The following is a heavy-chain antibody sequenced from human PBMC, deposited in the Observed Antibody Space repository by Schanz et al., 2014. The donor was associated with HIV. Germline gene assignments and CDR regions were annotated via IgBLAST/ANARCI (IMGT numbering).Heavy chain of an antibody. Sequence: VQLKQWGAGLLKPSETLSLTCAVYGGPFSHAYWSWVRQPPGKGLEWIGEITHSGTTNYNPSLKPRVTMSINTSKNQFSLKLNSVTAADTAVYYCARSYYYDGSPLPLDSWGQGTLVTVSS. CDR1: GGPFSHAY. D-gene: IGHD3-22*01. CDR2: ITHSGTT. J-gene: IGHJ4*02. CDR3: ARSYYYDGSPLPLDS. V-gene: IGHV4-34*01.